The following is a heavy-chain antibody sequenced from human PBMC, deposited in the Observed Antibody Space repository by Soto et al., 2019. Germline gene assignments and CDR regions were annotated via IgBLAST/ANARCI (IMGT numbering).Heavy chain of an antibody. CDR3: ARVPDIVVVPAARGNYYYYMDV. CDR2: IIPILGIA. J-gene: IGHJ6*03. CDR1: GGTFSSYT. Sequence: ASVKVSCKASGGTFSSYTISWVRQAPGQGLEWMGRIIPILGIANYAQKFQGRVTITADKSTSTAYMELSSLRSEDTAVYYCARVPDIVVVPAARGNYYYYMDVWGKGTTVTVSS. V-gene: IGHV1-69*02. D-gene: IGHD2-2*01.